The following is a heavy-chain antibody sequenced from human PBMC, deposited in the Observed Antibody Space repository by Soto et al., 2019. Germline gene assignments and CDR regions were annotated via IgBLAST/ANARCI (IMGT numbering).Heavy chain of an antibody. CDR2: FYWDEDK. CDR3: AHNLVAGTSWFDP. J-gene: IGHJ5*02. D-gene: IGHD6-19*01. CDR1: GFSLSTSGVG. Sequence: QITLKESVPTLVNPPQTLTLTCTFSGFSLSTSGVGVVWIGQPPGKALEWLGIFYWDEDKRYRPSLKSRLPITKDTSKNQVVLTMTNMDPVDTGTYYCAHNLVAGTSWFDPWGQGTLVTVSS. V-gene: IGHV2-5*02.